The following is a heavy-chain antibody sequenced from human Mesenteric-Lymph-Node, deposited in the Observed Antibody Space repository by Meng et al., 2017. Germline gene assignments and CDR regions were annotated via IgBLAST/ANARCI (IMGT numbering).Heavy chain of an antibody. Sequence: GESLKISCAASGFSFSSYEMNWVRQAPGKGLEWVSFIRNRAYGGTTEYAASVKGRFTISRDDSKGIAYLQMNSLKTEDTAVYYCSKYTGYYFDYWGQGALVTVSS. D-gene: IGHD6-13*01. CDR3: SKYTGYYFDY. CDR2: IRNRAYGGTT. V-gene: IGHV3-49*04. CDR1: GFSFSSYE. J-gene: IGHJ4*02.